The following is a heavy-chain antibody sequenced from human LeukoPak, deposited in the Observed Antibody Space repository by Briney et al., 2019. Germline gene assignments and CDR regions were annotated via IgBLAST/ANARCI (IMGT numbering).Heavy chain of an antibody. J-gene: IGHJ5*02. V-gene: IGHV4-39*07. CDR1: GVSISSSSYY. Sequence: PSETLSLTCTVSGVSISSSSYYWGWIRQPPGKGLEWIGSIYHSGKAYYNPSLKSRVTISIDTSKNQFSLKLSSVTAADTAVYYCARDRIAVTDPPNWFDPWGQGTLVTVSS. D-gene: IGHD6-19*01. CDR3: ARDRIAVTDPPNWFDP. CDR2: IYHSGKA.